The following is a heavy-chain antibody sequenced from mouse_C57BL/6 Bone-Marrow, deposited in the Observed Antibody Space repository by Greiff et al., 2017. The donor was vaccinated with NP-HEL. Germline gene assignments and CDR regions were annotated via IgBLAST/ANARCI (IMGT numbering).Heavy chain of an antibody. D-gene: IGHD6-2*01. CDR3: TTWGSLWYFDY. V-gene: IGHV14-4*01. J-gene: IGHJ2*01. Sequence: EVQLQHSGAELVRPGASVKLSCTASGFNIKDDYMHWVKQRPEQGLEWIGWIDPENGDTEYASKFQGKATITADTSSNTAYLQLSSLTSEDTAVYYCTTWGSLWYFDYWGQGTTLTVSS. CDR1: GFNIKDDY. CDR2: IDPENGDT.